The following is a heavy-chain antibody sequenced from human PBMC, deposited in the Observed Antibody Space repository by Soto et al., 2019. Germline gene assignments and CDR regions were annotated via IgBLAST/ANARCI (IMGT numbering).Heavy chain of an antibody. J-gene: IGHJ6*02. CDR2: INPSTGGA. CDR1: GYTFIGYY. Sequence: QVQLVQSGAEVKKPGASVNISCKASGYTFIGYYMNWVRQAPGQGLEWMGWINPSTGGAHSAQKFQGWVTMISDRSSSTAYVELRGLKSDDSAVYYCARASGRDYYYGMGVWGQGTTVIVSS. CDR3: ARASGRDYYYGMGV. V-gene: IGHV1-2*04.